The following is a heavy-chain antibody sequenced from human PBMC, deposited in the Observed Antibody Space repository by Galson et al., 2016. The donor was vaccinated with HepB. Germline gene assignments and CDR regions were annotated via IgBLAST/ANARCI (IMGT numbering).Heavy chain of an antibody. V-gene: IGHV3-30*04. J-gene: IGHJ4*01. D-gene: IGHD3-3*01. CDR2: ISNDGNIK. CDR3: ARDRGAAWVQVFLDF. Sequence: SLRLSCAASGFHFRSYAMHWVRQAPGKGLEWVALISNDGNIKSYISPAKGRFSISRDNSRNTVHLQMNSLRAEDTGVYYCARDRGAAWVQVFLDFWGNGTVVTVSS. CDR1: GFHFRSYA.